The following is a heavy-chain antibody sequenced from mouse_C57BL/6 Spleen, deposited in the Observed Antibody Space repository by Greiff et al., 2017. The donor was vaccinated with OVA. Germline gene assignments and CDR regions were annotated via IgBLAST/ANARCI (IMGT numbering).Heavy chain of an antibody. CDR2: IYPGNGDT. J-gene: IGHJ2*01. CDR3: ARWDGYGYYFDF. Sequence: QVQLKQSGAVLVRPGASVKMSCKASGYTFTSYNMPWVKQTPRQGLEWIGAIYPGNGDTSYNQKFKGKATLTVDKSSSTAYMHLSSLTSEDSAVYFCARWDGYGYYFDFWGQGTTLTVSS. D-gene: IGHD2-2*01. CDR1: GYTFTSYN. V-gene: IGHV1-12*01.